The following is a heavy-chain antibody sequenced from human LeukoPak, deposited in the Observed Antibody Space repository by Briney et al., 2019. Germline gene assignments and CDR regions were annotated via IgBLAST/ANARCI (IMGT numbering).Heavy chain of an antibody. J-gene: IGHJ4*02. V-gene: IGHV4-59*01. Sequence: PSETLSLTCTVSGFSINGYYWNWIRQAPGKGLEWIGYIHYRGSTNYNPSLKSRVTISLDTSENQFSLKLSSVTAADTAVYYCAAEFDNEQWLDWDYWGRGTLVTVSS. CDR3: AAEFDNEQWLDWDY. D-gene: IGHD6-19*01. CDR2: IHYRGST. CDR1: GFSINGYY.